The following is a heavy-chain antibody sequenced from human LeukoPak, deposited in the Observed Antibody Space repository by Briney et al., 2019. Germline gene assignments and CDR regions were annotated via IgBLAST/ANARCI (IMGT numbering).Heavy chain of an antibody. Sequence: SETLSLTCTVSGGSISSYYWSWIRQPPGKGLEWIGYIYYSGSTNYNPSLKSRVTISVDTSKNQFSLKLSSVTAADTAVYYCARDRLISWRKTVVTPGYWGQGTLVTVSS. CDR3: ARDRLISWRKTVVTPGY. D-gene: IGHD4-23*01. J-gene: IGHJ4*02. CDR1: GGSISSYY. V-gene: IGHV4-59*12. CDR2: IYYSGST.